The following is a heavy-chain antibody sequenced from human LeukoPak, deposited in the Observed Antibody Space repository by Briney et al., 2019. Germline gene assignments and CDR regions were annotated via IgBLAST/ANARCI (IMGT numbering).Heavy chain of an antibody. CDR2: IYYSGST. CDR3: ARLVVYYGVF. D-gene: IGHD3-22*01. Sequence: SETLSLTCTVSGGSISSSSYCWGWIRQPPGKGLEWIGSIYYSGSTYYNPSLKSRVTISVDTSKNQFSLKLSSVTAADTAVYYCARLVVYYGVFWGQGTLVTVSS. J-gene: IGHJ4*02. CDR1: GGSISSSSYC. V-gene: IGHV4-39*01.